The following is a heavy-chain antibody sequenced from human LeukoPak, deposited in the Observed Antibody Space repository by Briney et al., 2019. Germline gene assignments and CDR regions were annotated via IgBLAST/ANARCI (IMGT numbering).Heavy chain of an antibody. CDR1: GYTFTGYY. D-gene: IGHD3-22*01. V-gene: IGHV1-2*02. Sequence: ASVKVSCKTSGYTFTGYYIYWVRQAPGQGLEWMGWINPNSGGTNYAQKLQGRVTMTRNTSISTAYMELSSLRSEDTAVYYCARVLPYYYDSSGQIFPKDGFDYWGQGTLVTVSS. J-gene: IGHJ4*02. CDR3: ARVLPYYYDSSGQIFPKDGFDY. CDR2: INPNSGGT.